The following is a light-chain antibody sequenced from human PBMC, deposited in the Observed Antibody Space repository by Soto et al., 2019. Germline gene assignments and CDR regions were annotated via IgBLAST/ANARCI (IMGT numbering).Light chain of an antibody. V-gene: IGKV3-20*01. CDR3: QQYRT. CDR2: GAS. CDR1: QSVSSSY. Sequence: EIVLTHSPGTRSLSPGERATLSCRASQSVSSSYLAWYQQKPGQAPRLLIYGASSRATGIPDRFSGSGSGTDFTLTISRLEPEDFAVYYCQQYRTFGQGTKVDIK. J-gene: IGKJ1*01.